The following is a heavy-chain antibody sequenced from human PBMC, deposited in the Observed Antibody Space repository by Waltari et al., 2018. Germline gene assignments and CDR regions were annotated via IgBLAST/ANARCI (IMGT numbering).Heavy chain of an antibody. CDR2: ISWNGENV. Sequence: EEQLVESGGGLVQPGRSLRLSCAASGFTFDDHAMHWVRQAPGKGLEWVSSISWNGENVAYADSVKGRYTISRDNAKKSLFLQMNSVRPGDTALYYCARKIRTYYVVAFDLWGQGTMVLVSS. V-gene: IGHV3-9*01. J-gene: IGHJ3*01. CDR3: ARKIRTYYVVAFDL. D-gene: IGHD1-26*01. CDR1: GFTFDDHA.